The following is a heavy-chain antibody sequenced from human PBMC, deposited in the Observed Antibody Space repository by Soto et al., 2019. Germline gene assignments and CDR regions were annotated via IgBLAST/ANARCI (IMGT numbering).Heavy chain of an antibody. D-gene: IGHD3-10*01. CDR1: GGSISSSSYY. CDR3: ARHRNYYGSGN. V-gene: IGHV4-39*01. Sequence: SETLSLTCPVSGGSISSSSYYWGWIRQPPGKGLEWIGNIYYSGSTYYNPSLKSRVTISVDTSKNQFSLKLSSVTAADTAVYYCARHRNYYGSGNWGRGTLVTVSS. J-gene: IGHJ4*02. CDR2: IYYSGST.